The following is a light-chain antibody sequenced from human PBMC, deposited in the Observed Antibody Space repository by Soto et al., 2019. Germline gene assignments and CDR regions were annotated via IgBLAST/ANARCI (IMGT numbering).Light chain of an antibody. CDR3: QQYNTWRSIS. CDR1: QSVSNK. J-gene: IGKJ5*01. CDR2: DTS. V-gene: IGKV3-15*01. Sequence: EILMTQSPATLSVSPGERVTLSCRASQSVSNKLGWYQHKPGQAPRLLIYDTSTRAAGTPARFTGSGSGTDFTLTISSLKTEDFAVYYCQQYNTWRSISFGQGTRLEIK.